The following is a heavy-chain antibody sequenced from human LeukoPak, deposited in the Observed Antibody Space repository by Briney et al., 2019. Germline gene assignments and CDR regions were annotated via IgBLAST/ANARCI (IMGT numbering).Heavy chain of an antibody. CDR3: ASYYYYGSGSYYNDLEYFQH. V-gene: IGHV5-51*01. Sequence: GESLKISCKGSGYSFTSYWIGWVRQMPGKGLEWMGIIYPGDSDTRYSPSFQGQVTTSADKSISTAYLQWSSLKASDTAMYYCASYYYYGSGSYYNDLEYFQHWGQGTLVTVSS. D-gene: IGHD3-10*01. CDR1: GYSFTSYW. CDR2: IYPGDSDT. J-gene: IGHJ1*01.